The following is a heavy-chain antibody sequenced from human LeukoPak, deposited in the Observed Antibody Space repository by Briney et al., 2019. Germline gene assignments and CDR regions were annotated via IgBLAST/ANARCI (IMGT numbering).Heavy chain of an antibody. CDR3: AKSHHVTAIDY. J-gene: IGHJ4*02. V-gene: IGHV3-23*01. CDR1: GFTFNNYA. D-gene: IGHD2-21*02. Sequence: PGGSLRLSCATSGFTFNNYAMSWVRQAPGKGLEWVSAISGSGGSTYYADSVKGRFTISRDNSKNMLYLQMNSLRAEDTAVYYCAKSHHVTAIDYWGQGTLVTVSS. CDR2: ISGSGGST.